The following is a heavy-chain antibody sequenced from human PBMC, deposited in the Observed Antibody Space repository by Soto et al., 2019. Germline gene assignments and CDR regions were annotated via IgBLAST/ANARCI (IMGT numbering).Heavy chain of an antibody. CDR1: GYSISSGSY. CDR3: ASYRISMRVLPNWFAP. CDR2: IYHGGTT. V-gene: IGHV4-38-2*02. D-gene: IGHD3-22*01. Sequence: SETLSLTCTVSGYSISSGSYWSWIRRPPGKGPEWIASIYHGGTTFYNPSLKSRINISVDTANNQFSLKLTSVTAPDTAVYYCASYRISMRVLPNWFAPSGQGTLVIVSS. J-gene: IGHJ5*02.